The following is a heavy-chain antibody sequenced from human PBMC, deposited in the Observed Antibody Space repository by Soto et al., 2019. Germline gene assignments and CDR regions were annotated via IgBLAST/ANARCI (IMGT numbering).Heavy chain of an antibody. CDR1: GGSISSGGYY. CDR3: ARDIGHYYDSSGPQLGFDP. V-gene: IGHV4-31*03. Sequence: SETLSLTCTVSGGSISSGGYYWSWMRQHLGKGLEWIGYIYYSGSTYYNPSLKSRVTISVDTSKNQFSLKLSSVTAADTAVYYCARDIGHYYDSSGPQLGFDPWGQGTLVTVSS. J-gene: IGHJ5*02. D-gene: IGHD3-22*01. CDR2: IYYSGST.